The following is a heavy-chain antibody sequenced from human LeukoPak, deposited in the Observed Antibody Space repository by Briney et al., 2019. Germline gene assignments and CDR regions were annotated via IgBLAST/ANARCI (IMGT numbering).Heavy chain of an antibody. V-gene: IGHV5-51*01. J-gene: IGHJ4*02. CDR1: GYTFSTSW. CDR2: IYPSDSDT. Sequence: PGESLKISCKASGYTFSTSWIGWVRQMPGKGLEWMGIIYPSDSDTRYSPSFQGQVTISADKSIGTAYLQWSSLKASDTAMYYCGRVGYSGYESDSWGQGTLVTVSS. D-gene: IGHD5-12*01. CDR3: GRVGYSGYESDS.